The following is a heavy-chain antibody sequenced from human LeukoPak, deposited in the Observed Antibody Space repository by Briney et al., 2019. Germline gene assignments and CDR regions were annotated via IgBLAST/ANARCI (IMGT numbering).Heavy chain of an antibody. J-gene: IGHJ4*02. V-gene: IGHV3-23*01. Sequence: GGSLRLSCAVSGFSVTNNYMSWVRQAPGKGLEWVSAIGGSGGSTYYADSVKGRFTISRDNSKNTLYLQMNSLRAEDTAVYYCAKVLQLWFDYWGQGTLVTVSS. CDR1: GFSVTNNY. CDR2: IGGSGGST. CDR3: AKVLQLWFDY. D-gene: IGHD5-18*01.